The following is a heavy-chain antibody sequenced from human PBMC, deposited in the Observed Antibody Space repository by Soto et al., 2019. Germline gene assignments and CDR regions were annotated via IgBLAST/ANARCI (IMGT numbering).Heavy chain of an antibody. CDR1: GFKFSNYA. V-gene: IGHV3-23*01. J-gene: IGHJ4*02. CDR3: AKDRRAGGNSAFYFDF. D-gene: IGHD3-16*01. Sequence: GWSLRLSCAASGFKFSNYAMSWVRQAPGKGLEWVSLISATGGGTYYADSVKGRFTISRDNSHNTLYLQVHSLTAEDTAVYYCAKDRRAGGNSAFYFDFWGQGAQATVSS. CDR2: ISATGGGT.